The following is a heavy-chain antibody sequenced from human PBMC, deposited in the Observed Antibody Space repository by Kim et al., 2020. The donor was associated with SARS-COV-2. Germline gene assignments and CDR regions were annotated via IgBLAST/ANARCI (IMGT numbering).Heavy chain of an antibody. D-gene: IGHD3-10*01. V-gene: IGHV3-23*01. Sequence: KGRFTISRDNSKNTLYLQMNSLRAEDTAVYYCAKDPTNSYYYGSGSYFDYWGQGTLVTVSS. J-gene: IGHJ4*02. CDR3: AKDPTNSYYYGSGSYFDY.